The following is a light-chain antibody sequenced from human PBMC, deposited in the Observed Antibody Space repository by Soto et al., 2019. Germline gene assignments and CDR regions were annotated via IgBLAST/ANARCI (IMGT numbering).Light chain of an antibody. CDR2: AAS. Sequence: IQMTQSPSSLSASVGDRVTIACRASQGIRNYLAWYQQKPGKVPKLLIYAASTLHSGVPSRFSGSGSGTDFTLTISSLQPEDVATYYCQKYNSVPLTFGGGTKVDIK. CDR3: QKYNSVPLT. V-gene: IGKV1-27*01. J-gene: IGKJ4*01. CDR1: QGIRNY.